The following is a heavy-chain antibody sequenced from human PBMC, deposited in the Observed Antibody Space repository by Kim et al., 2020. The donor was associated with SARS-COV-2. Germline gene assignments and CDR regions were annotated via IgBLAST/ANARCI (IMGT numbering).Heavy chain of an antibody. CDR3: ARENVDTAMALDY. CDR2: IYYSGST. D-gene: IGHD5-18*01. CDR1: GGSISSYY. J-gene: IGHJ4*02. V-gene: IGHV4-59*01. Sequence: SETLSLTCTVSGGSISSYYWSWIRQPPGKGLEWIGYIYYSGSTNYNPSLKSRVTISVDTSKNQFSLKLSSVTAADTAVYYCARENVDTAMALDYWGQGTLVTVSS.